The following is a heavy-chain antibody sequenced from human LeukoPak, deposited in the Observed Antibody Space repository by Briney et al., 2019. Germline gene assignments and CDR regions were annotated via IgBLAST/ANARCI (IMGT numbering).Heavy chain of an antibody. D-gene: IGHD3-10*02. J-gene: IGHJ6*04. CDR2: INQDGSKK. CDR1: GFTFTDYW. Sequence: SGGSLRLSCTTSGFTFTDYWMTWVRQAPGKGLEWVANINQDGSKKFYVDSVKGRFTISRDNAKNALYLQMNSLRAEDTAVYYCAELGITMIGGVWGKGTTVTISS. V-gene: IGHV3-7*01. CDR3: AELGITMIGGV.